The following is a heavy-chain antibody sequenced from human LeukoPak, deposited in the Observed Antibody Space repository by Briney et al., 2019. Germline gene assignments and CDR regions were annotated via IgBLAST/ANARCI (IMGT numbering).Heavy chain of an antibody. V-gene: IGHV1-18*01. CDR3: ARDLDSCSGGSCCSGWSFDY. CDR1: GYTFTSYG. D-gene: IGHD2-15*01. J-gene: IGHJ4*02. CDR2: ISAYNGNT. Sequence: ASVKVSCKASGYTFTSYGISWVRQAPGQGLEWMGWISAYNGNTNYAQKLQGRVTMTTDTSTSTAYMELRSLRSDDTAVYYCARDLDSCSGGSCCSGWSFDYWGQGTLVTVSS.